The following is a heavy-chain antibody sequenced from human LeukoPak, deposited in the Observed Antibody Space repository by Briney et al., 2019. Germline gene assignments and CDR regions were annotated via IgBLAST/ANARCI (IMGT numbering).Heavy chain of an antibody. CDR2: ISSGGSTI. J-gene: IGHJ4*02. V-gene: IGHV3-48*03. CDR1: GFTFSSYE. CDR3: AKDHGSGSQIG. Sequence: GGSLRLSCAASGFTFSSYEMNWVRQAPGKGLEWVSYISSGGSTIYHADSVKGRFAISRDNAKNSLYLQMNSLRAEDTAVYYCAKDHGSGSQIGWGQGTLVTVSS. D-gene: IGHD1-26*01.